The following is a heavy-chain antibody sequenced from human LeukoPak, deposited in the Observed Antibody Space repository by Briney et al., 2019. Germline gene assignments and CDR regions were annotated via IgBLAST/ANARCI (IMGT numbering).Heavy chain of an antibody. CDR1: GFTFSSYS. CDR3: ARVLVGALGAFDI. Sequence: GGSLRLSCAASGFTFSSYSMNWVRQAPGKGLEWVAVISYDGSNKYYADSVKGRFTISRDNSKNTLYLQMNSLRAEDTAVYYCARVLVGALGAFDIWGQGTMVTVSS. D-gene: IGHD1-26*01. CDR2: ISYDGSNK. J-gene: IGHJ3*02. V-gene: IGHV3-30*03.